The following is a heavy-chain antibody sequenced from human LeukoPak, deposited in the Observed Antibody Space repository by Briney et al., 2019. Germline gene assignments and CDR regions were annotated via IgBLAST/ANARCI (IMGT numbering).Heavy chain of an antibody. CDR2: IYHSGST. CDR3: ARDSGEYYYGSGSYAIYDY. CDR1: GGSISSGGYS. V-gene: IGHV4-30-2*01. J-gene: IGHJ4*02. D-gene: IGHD3-10*01. Sequence: SPTLSLTCAVSGGSISSGGYSWSWLRQPPGKGLEWIGNIYHSGSTYYNPSLKSRVTISVDRSKNQFSLKLSSVTAADTAVYYCARDSGEYYYGSGSYAIYDYWGQGTLVSVSS.